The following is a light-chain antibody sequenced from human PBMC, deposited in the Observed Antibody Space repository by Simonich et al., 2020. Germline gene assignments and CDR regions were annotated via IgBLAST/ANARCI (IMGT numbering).Light chain of an antibody. CDR1: SSDVGCFNY. V-gene: IGLV2-8*01. CDR3: SSYAGSNNFVV. J-gene: IGLJ2*01. CDR2: EVS. Sequence: QSALTQPPSASGSPGQSVTISCTGTSSDVGCFNYVSWYQQHPGKAPKLMIYEVSKRPSWVPDRFSGSKSGNTAPLTVSWLQAEDEADYYCSSYAGSNNFVVFGGGTKLTVL.